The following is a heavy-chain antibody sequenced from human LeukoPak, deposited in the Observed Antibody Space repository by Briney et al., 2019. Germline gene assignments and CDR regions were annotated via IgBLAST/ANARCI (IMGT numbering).Heavy chain of an antibody. D-gene: IGHD5-18*01. CDR2: IYYSGST. V-gene: IGHV4-31*03. J-gene: IGHJ6*03. CDR1: GGSINSGAHF. CDR3: ARDGGGYTYGGDYYYYMDV. Sequence: PSETLSLTCTVSGGSINSGAHFWSWIRQHPGKGLEWIGYIYYSGSTHYNPSLKSRISMSVDASKNQFSLKLTSVTAADTAVYYCARDGGGYTYGGDYYYYMDVWAKGTTVTVSS.